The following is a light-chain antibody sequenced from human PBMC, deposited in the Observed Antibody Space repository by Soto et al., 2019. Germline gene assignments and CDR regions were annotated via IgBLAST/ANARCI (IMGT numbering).Light chain of an antibody. CDR3: SSYTGSITRV. J-gene: IGLJ3*02. CDR2: DVS. CDR1: SSDVGGYNY. V-gene: IGLV2-14*01. Sequence: QSALTQPASVSGSPGQSITISCTGTSSDVGGYNYVSWYQQHPGKAPKLIIYDVSNRPSGVSNRFSGSKSGNTASLTISGLQAEDEADYYCSSYTGSITRVFGGGTKLTVL.